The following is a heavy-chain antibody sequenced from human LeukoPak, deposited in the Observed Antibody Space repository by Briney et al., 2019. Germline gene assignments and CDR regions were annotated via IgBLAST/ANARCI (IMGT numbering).Heavy chain of an antibody. J-gene: IGHJ4*02. CDR1: GASISGGTYY. V-gene: IGHV4-39*01. D-gene: IGHD1-26*01. Sequence: SETLSLTCSVSGASISGGTYYWGWIRQPPGKGLEWIGSIYYTGSTYDNPSLKSRVTISVDTSKNQFSLKLSPVTAADTAVYYCARRGGSGRAFDYWGQGTLVTVSS. CDR3: ARRGGSGRAFDY. CDR2: IYYTGST.